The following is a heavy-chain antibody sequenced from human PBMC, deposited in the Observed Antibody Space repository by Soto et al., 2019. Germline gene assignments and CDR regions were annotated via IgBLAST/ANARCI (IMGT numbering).Heavy chain of an antibody. CDR2: IIPIFGTA. Sequence: QVQLVQSGAEVKKPGSSVKVSCKASGGTFSSYAISWVRQAPGQGLEWMGGIIPIFGTANYAQKFQGRVTITADESASKAYMELSSLRSEDTAVYYCARDEIQLWTGRGSAFDIWGQGTMVTVSS. CDR1: GGTFSSYA. D-gene: IGHD5-18*01. V-gene: IGHV1-69*01. CDR3: ARDEIQLWTGRGSAFDI. J-gene: IGHJ3*02.